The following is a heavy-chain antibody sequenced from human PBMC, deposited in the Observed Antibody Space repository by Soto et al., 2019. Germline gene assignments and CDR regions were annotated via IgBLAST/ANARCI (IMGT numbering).Heavy chain of an antibody. V-gene: IGHV4-31*03. J-gene: IGHJ4*02. CDR2: IYYSGST. Sequence: QVQLQESGPGLVKPSQTLSLTCTVSGGSISSGGYYWSWIRQHPGKGLEWIGYIYYSGSTYFNPSLKSRVTISVDASKKQFSLKLSYVTAADTAVYYCARGGSSSPYFDDWGQGTLVTVSS. CDR1: GGSISSGGYY. D-gene: IGHD6-13*01. CDR3: ARGGSSSPYFDD.